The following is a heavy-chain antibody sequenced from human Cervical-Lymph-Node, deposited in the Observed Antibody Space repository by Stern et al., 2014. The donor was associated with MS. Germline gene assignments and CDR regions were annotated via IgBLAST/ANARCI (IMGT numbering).Heavy chain of an antibody. J-gene: IGHJ6*02. CDR2: ISWSSTNI. CDR1: GFTFADYP. V-gene: IGHV3-9*01. CDR3: VKETSPSYYYGMDV. Sequence: EVQLEESGGGLAQPGGSLRLSFAASGFTFADYPLPWVRQAPGKGLELVSGISWSSTNIAYADSVRGRFTISRDNAKNSLYLQMNSLRPEDTALYYCVKETSPSYYYGMDVWGQGTTVSVSS.